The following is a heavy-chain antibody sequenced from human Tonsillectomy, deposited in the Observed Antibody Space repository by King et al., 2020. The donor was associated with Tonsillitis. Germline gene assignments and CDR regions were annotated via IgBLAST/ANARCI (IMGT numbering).Heavy chain of an antibody. J-gene: IGHJ4*01. Sequence: VQLVESGGGVVLPGGSLRLSCAASEFTFSSYGMHWVRQAPGKGLEWVALVRHDGSNENYADSVKGRFTISRDNSKNTLYLQMNSLRVEDTAVYYCAKDGRVETDYAYFDFWGQEPWSPSPQ. CDR3: AKDGRVETDYAYFDF. CDR1: EFTFSSYG. V-gene: IGHV3-30*02. CDR2: VRHDGSNE. D-gene: IGHD3-16*01.